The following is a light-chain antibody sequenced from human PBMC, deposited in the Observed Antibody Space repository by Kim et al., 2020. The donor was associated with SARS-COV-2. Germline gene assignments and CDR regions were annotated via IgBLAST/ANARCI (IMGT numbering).Light chain of an antibody. J-gene: IGKJ2*01. CDR3: QQYNNWPPYT. CDR2: GAS. CDR1: QSISSN. V-gene: IGKV3-15*01. Sequence: SPGEGATPSGRASQSISSNLAWYQQKPGQAPRLLIYGASTRATDLPARFSGSGSGTDFTLTISSLQSEDFAVYYCQQYNNWPPYTFGQGTKVDIK.